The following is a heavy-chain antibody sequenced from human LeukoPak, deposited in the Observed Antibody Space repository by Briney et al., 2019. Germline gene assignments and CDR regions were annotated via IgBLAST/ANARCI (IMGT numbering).Heavy chain of an antibody. CDR1: GFTFSSYW. V-gene: IGHV3-7*01. J-gene: IGHJ6*02. CDR3: AREDIVVVPAAMPKTDYYYYGIDV. Sequence: GGSLRLSCAASGFTFSSYWMSWVRQAPGKGLEWVANIKQDGSEKYYVDSVKGRFTISRDNAKNSLYLQMNSLRAEDTAVYYCAREDIVVVPAAMPKTDYYYYGIDVWGQGTTVTVSS. CDR2: IKQDGSEK. D-gene: IGHD2-2*01.